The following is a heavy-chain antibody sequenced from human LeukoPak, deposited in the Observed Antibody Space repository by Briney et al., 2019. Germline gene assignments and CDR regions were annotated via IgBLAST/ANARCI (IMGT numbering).Heavy chain of an antibody. D-gene: IGHD6-6*01. Sequence: ASVKVSCKASGGTFSSYAISWVRQAPGQGLEWMGGIIPIFGTANYAQKFQGRVTITTDESTSTAYMELSSLRSEDTAVYYCAREGSSSSFPYYYYMDVWGKGTTVTASS. CDR2: IIPIFGTA. J-gene: IGHJ6*03. CDR3: AREGSSSSFPYYYYMDV. V-gene: IGHV1-69*05. CDR1: GGTFSSYA.